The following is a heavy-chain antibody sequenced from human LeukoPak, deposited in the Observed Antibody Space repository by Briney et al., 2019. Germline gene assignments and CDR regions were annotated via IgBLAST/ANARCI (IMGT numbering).Heavy chain of an antibody. CDR1: GGSISGYY. CDR3: AGHIAVGEDV. Sequence: SETLCLTCTVSGGSISGYYWSWVRQPPGKGLEWLAYIYYTGSTTYNPSLKSRLTISIDASKTQFSLKLTSVTAADTATYYCAGHIAVGEDVWGQGTTVTVSS. V-gene: IGHV4-59*01. D-gene: IGHD6-19*01. CDR2: IYYTGST. J-gene: IGHJ6*02.